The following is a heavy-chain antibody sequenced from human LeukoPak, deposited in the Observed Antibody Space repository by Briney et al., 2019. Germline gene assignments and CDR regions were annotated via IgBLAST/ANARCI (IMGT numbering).Heavy chain of an antibody. J-gene: IGHJ3*02. CDR1: GYSISSGYY. D-gene: IGHD3-9*01. Sequence: PSETLSLTCTVSGYSISSGYYWGWIRQPPGKGLEWIGSIYHSGSTYYNPSLKSRVTISVDTSKNQFSLKLSSVTAADTAVYYCARDERDWAFDIWGQGTMVTVSS. CDR2: IYHSGST. CDR3: ARDERDWAFDI. V-gene: IGHV4-38-2*02.